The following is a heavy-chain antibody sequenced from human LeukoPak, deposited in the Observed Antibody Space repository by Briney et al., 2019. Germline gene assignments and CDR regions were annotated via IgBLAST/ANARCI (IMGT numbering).Heavy chain of an antibody. CDR3: ARPAYYYDSSGYYFDY. CDR1: GGSFSGYY. Sequence: PSETLSLTCAVYGGSFSGYYWSWIRQPPGKGLEWIGEINHSGSTNYNPSLKSRVTISVDTSKNQFSLKLSSVTAADTAAYYCARPAYYYDSSGYYFDYWGQGTLVTVSS. V-gene: IGHV4-34*01. D-gene: IGHD3-22*01. J-gene: IGHJ4*02. CDR2: INHSGST.